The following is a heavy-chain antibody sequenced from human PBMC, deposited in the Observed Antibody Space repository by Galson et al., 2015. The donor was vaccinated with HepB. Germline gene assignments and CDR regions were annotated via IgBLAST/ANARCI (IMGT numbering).Heavy chain of an antibody. CDR2: VSGSGGST. J-gene: IGHJ6*02. Sequence: SLRLSCAASGFTFTSYAMSWVRQAPGKGLEWVSAVSGSGGSTNYGDSVKGRFTISRDNSKNTLFLQMNSLRAEDTAVYYCAKWGTGPHYYYYYGMDVWGQGTTVTVSS. CDR3: AKWGTGPHYYYYYGMDV. D-gene: IGHD3-16*01. CDR1: GFTFTSYA. V-gene: IGHV3-23*01.